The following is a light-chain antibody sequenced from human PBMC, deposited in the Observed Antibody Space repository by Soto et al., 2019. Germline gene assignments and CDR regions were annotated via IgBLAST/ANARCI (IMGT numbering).Light chain of an antibody. V-gene: IGKV3-20*01. CDR3: QQYGSSPPFT. J-gene: IGKJ2*01. CDR2: GAS. Sequence: EIVLTQSPGTLSLSPGERATLSCRASQSVSSTYIAWYQQNPGRAPRLLIYGASSLDTSLPDRFSGSGSGTDFPITISRLEPEVFAVYFCQQYGSSPPFTFGQGTKVEIK. CDR1: QSVSSTY.